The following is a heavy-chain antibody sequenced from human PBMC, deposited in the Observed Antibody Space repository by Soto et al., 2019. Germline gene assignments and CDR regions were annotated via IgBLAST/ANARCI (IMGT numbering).Heavy chain of an antibody. D-gene: IGHD3-16*01. J-gene: IGHJ4*02. Sequence: CGASCGFTVSNSCMSWVRQAPGKGLEWVAIVFAGGNTYHADSVKGRFTVSRDNSKNTVDLQMNSLRAEDTAVYYCAKGDFGSWGQGTLVTVSS. CDR3: AKGDFGS. CDR1: GFTVSNSC. CDR2: VFAGGNT. V-gene: IGHV3-53*01.